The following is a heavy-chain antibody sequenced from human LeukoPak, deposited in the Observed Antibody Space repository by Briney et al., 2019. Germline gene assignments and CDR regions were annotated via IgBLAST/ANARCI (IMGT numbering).Heavy chain of an antibody. CDR2: ISAHNGNT. V-gene: IGHV1-18*01. D-gene: IGHD3-16*02. J-gene: IGHJ4*02. CDR1: GYTFTSYG. CDR3: ARDYDDYVWGSYRLPIDY. Sequence: GASVKVSCKASGYTFTSYGISWVRQAPGQGLEWMGWISAHNGNTNYAQKLQGRVTMTTDTSTSTAYMELRSLRSDDTAVYYCARDYDDYVWGSYRLPIDYWGQGTLVTVSS.